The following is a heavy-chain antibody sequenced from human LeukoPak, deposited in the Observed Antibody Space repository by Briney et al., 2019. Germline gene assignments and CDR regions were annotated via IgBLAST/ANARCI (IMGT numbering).Heavy chain of an antibody. CDR2: IYFSGST. CDR1: GGSISSYY. CDR3: ARAIAVHGTPFEY. Sequence: SETLSLTCTVSGGSISSYYWSWIRQPPGKGLEWIGYIYFSGSTNYSPSLKSRVAISLDTSKNQFSLRLSSVTAADTAIYYCARAIAVHGTPFEYWGQGTLVTVSS. J-gene: IGHJ4*02. V-gene: IGHV4-59*01. D-gene: IGHD6-19*01.